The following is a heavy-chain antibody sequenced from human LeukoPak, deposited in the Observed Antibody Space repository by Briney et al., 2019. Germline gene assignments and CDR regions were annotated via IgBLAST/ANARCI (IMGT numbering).Heavy chain of an antibody. CDR3: ASGGSSWYLVDY. CDR2: IYYSGST. Sequence: PSGTLSLTCAVSGGSINSSNWWSWVRQPPGKGLEWIGSIYYSGSTYYNSSLKSRVTISVDTSKNQFSLKLSSVTAADTAVYYCASGGSSWYLVDYWGQGTLVTVSS. J-gene: IGHJ4*02. CDR1: GGSINSSNW. V-gene: IGHV4-4*02. D-gene: IGHD6-13*01.